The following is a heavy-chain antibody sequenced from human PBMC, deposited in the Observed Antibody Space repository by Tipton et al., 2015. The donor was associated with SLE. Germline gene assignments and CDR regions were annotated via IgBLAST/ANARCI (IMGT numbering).Heavy chain of an antibody. V-gene: IGHV3-21*01. J-gene: IGHJ4*02. CDR1: GLTLSTYS. CDR3: ARDGAYCSSTSCPGPFYAY. CDR2: ISDRSSYI. D-gene: IGHD2-2*01. Sequence: GSLRLSCAAAGLTLSTYSMNWVRQAPGKGLEWVSSISDRSSYIYYADSVKGRFTISRDNAKNSLYLQMNNLRAEDTAVYYCARDGAYCSSTSCPGPFYAYWGQGTLVTVSS.